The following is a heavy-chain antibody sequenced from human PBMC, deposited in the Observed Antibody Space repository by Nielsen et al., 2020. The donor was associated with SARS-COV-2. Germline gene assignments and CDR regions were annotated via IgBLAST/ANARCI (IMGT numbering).Heavy chain of an antibody. CDR3: AKEISGQDIVVVPAALFDY. V-gene: IGHV3-11*05. CDR2: ISSSSSYT. Sequence: GGSLRLSCAASGFTFSDYYMSWIRQAPGKGLEWVSYISSSSSYTNYADSVKGRFTISRDNAKNSLYLQMNSLRAEDTAVYYCAKEISGQDIVVVPAALFDYWGQGTLVTVSS. D-gene: IGHD2-2*01. CDR1: GFTFSDYY. J-gene: IGHJ4*02.